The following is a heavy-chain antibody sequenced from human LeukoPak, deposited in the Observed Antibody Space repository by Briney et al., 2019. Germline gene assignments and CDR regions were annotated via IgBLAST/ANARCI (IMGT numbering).Heavy chain of an antibody. J-gene: IGHJ4*02. CDR3: AKKFSIVVITTTIDY. Sequence: DSVKGRFTISRDNSKNTLYLQMNSLRAEDTAVYYCAKKFSIVVITTTIDYWGQGTLVTVSS. V-gene: IGHV3-23*01. D-gene: IGHD3-22*01.